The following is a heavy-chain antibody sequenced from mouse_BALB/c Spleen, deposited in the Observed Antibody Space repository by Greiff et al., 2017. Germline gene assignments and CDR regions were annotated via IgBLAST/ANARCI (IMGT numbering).Heavy chain of an antibody. Sequence: EVKLMESGGGLVQPGGSRKLSCAASGFTFSSFGMHWVRQAPEKGLEWVAYISSGSSTIYYADTVKGRFTISRDNPKNTLFLQMTSLRSEDTAMYYCARGGYDLAWFAYWGQGTLVTVSA. CDR2: ISSGSSTI. D-gene: IGHD2-4*01. J-gene: IGHJ3*01. CDR1: GFTFSSFG. CDR3: ARGGYDLAWFAY. V-gene: IGHV5-17*02.